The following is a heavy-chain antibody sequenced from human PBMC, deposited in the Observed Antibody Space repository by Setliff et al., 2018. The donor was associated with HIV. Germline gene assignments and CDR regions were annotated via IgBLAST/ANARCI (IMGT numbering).Heavy chain of an antibody. CDR1: GGSVTDYF. D-gene: IGHD1-7*01. CDR3: ARGHTWNYYGGDYFDY. V-gene: IGHV4-59*02. CDR2: IYSSGNT. J-gene: IGHJ4*02. Sequence: PSETLSLTCTVSGGSVTDYFWNWIRQPPGKGLEWIGYIYSSGNTNYNPSLESRVPISLDTSKNQFSLRLSSVTATDTAVYYCARGHTWNYYGGDYFDYWGQGSLVTVSS.